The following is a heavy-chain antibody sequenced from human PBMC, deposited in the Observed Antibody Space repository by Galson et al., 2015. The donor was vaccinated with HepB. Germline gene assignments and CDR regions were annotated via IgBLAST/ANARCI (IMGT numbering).Heavy chain of an antibody. J-gene: IGHJ6*02. V-gene: IGHV3-48*02. CDR1: GFTFSSYS. D-gene: IGHD2-2*01. CDR2: ISSSSSTI. CDR3: ASLVVVPAAVYYYGMDV. Sequence: SLRLSCAASGFTFSSYSMNWVRQAPGKGLEWVSYISSSSSTIYYADSVKGRFTISRDNAKNSLYLQMNSLRDEDTAVYYCASLVVVPAAVYYYGMDVWGQGTTVTVSS.